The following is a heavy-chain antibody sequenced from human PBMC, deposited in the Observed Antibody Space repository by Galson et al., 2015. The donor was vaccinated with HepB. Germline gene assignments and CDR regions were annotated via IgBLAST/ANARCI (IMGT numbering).Heavy chain of an antibody. CDR3: ARDYDPAARPLSYFDL. Sequence: SLRLSCAASGFTFSSYWMNWVRQAPGKGLEWVANIKQDGTEKYYVDSAKGRFTISRDNAKNSVYVQMNNLRAEDTAVYYCARDYDPAARPLSYFDLWGRGTLVTVSS. CDR1: GFTFSSYW. V-gene: IGHV3-7*01. J-gene: IGHJ2*01. CDR2: IKQDGTEK. D-gene: IGHD3-3*01.